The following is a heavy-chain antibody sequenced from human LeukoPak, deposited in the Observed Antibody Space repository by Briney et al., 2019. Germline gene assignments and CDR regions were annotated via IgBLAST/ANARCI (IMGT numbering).Heavy chain of an antibody. CDR2: ISYDGSNK. Sequence: GGALRLSCAASGFTFSSYGTRSVRQAPGKGLEWGADISYDGSNKYYADSVKGRFTISRDNSTNTLYLQMNSLRAEDTAVYYCVTEWYYYDSIYYGMDVWGQGTTVTVSS. CDR3: VTEWYYYDSIYYGMDV. V-gene: IGHV3-30*03. J-gene: IGHJ6*02. D-gene: IGHD3-22*01. CDR1: GFTFSSYG.